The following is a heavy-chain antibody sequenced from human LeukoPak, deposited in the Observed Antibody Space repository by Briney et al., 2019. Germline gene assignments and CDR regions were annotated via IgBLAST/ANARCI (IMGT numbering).Heavy chain of an antibody. CDR3: AKDGSSSVYYFDY. Sequence: GGSLRLSCAASGFTFSSYAMSWVHQAPGKGLEWVSAISGSGGSTYYADSVKGRFTISRDNSKNTLYLQMNSLRAEDTAVYYCAKDGSSSVYYFDYWGQGTLVTVSS. CDR1: GFTFSSYA. J-gene: IGHJ4*02. CDR2: ISGSGGST. V-gene: IGHV3-23*01.